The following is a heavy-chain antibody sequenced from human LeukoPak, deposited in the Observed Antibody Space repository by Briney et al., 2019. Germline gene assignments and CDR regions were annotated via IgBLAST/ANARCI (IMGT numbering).Heavy chain of an antibody. J-gene: IGHJ4*02. V-gene: IGHV4-34*01. CDR2: INHSGST. CDR3: ARDGDNWNGRGLLDY. D-gene: IGHD1-20*01. Sequence: SETLSLTCAVYGGSFSGYYWSWIRQPPGKGLEWIGEINHSGSTNYNPSLKSRVTISVDTSKNQFSLKLSSVTAADTAVYYCARDGDNWNGRGLLDYWGQGTLVTVSS. CDR1: GGSFSGYY.